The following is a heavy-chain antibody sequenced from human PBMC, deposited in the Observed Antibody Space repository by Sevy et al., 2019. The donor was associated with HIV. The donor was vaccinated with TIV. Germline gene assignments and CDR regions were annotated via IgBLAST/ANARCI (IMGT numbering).Heavy chain of an antibody. D-gene: IGHD3-22*01. CDR1: GFKFADYA. Sequence: GGSLRLSCTASGFKFADYAMHWVRQAPGKGLEWVSGLCWNGETIGYAESVKGRFIISRDNVRKSLYLQMDSLRAEDTAFYYCAKGDISSCLPFFDCWGQGTLVTVSS. CDR2: LCWNGETI. CDR3: AKGDISSCLPFFDC. V-gene: IGHV3-9*01. J-gene: IGHJ4*02.